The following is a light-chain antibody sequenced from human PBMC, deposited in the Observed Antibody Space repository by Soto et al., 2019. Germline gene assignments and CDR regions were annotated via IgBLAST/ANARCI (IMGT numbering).Light chain of an antibody. CDR2: EVS. V-gene: IGLV2-14*01. Sequence: QSVLTQPASVSGSPGQSITISCTGTSTDIGRYNYVSWYQQYPGKAPKVLIYEVSNRPSGVSSRFAGSKSGNTASLTISGLQAEDEADYYCSSYTSSSTRVFGTGTKVTVL. CDR3: SSYTSSSTRV. J-gene: IGLJ1*01. CDR1: STDIGRYNY.